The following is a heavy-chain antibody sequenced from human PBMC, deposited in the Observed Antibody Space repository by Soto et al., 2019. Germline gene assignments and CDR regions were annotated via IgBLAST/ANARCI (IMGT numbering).Heavy chain of an antibody. CDR2: IYWDDDK. CDR1: GFSLSTSEVG. D-gene: IGHD6-19*01. J-gene: IGHJ5*02. V-gene: IGHV2-5*02. CDR3: AHAPGIAVTTTWFDP. Sequence: QITLKESGPTLVKPTQTLTLTCTFSGFSLSTSEVGVGWIRQPPGKALQWLALIYWDDDKRYSPSLKSRLTITKDTSKHQVVLTMTNMDPVDTATYYCAHAPGIAVTTTWFDPWGKGILVTVSS.